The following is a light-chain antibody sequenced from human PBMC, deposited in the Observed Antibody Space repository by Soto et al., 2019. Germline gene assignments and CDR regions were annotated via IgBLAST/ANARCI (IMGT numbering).Light chain of an antibody. CDR1: QSVSSSY. J-gene: IGKJ4*01. V-gene: IGKV3-20*01. CDR2: GAS. Sequence: EIVLTQSPGTLSLSPGERATLSCRASQSVSSSYLAWYQQKPGQAPRLLIYGASSRATGIPDRFSGSGSGTDFTLTISRLEPDAFAVYYCQQYGRSPLTFGGGTKVEIK. CDR3: QQYGRSPLT.